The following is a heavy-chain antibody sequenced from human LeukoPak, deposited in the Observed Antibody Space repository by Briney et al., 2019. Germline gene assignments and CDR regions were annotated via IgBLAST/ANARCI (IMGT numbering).Heavy chain of an antibody. V-gene: IGHV4-59*01. CDR1: GGSISSYY. CDR2: IYYSGST. D-gene: IGHD2-8*01. J-gene: IGHJ5*02. Sequence: SETLSLTCTVSGGSISSYYWSWIRQPPGKGLEWIGYIYYSGSTNYNPSLKSRVTISVDTSKDQFSLKLSSVTAADTAVYYCARDDGVAVFDPWGQGTLVTVSS. CDR3: ARDDGVAVFDP.